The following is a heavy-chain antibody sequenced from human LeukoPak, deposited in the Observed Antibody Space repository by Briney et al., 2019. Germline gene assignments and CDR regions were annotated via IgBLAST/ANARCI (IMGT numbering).Heavy chain of an antibody. V-gene: IGHV3-73*01. CDR2: IRSTANGYAT. CDR1: GFTFSGSA. J-gene: IGHJ4*02. D-gene: IGHD3-10*01. Sequence: GGSLRLSCAASGFTFSGSALHWVRQAYGKGREWVGRIRSTANGYATAYAASVKGRFTISRDDSKTTASLQMDSLKTEDTAVYYCTGNYYGSGSYADFDYWGQGTLVTVSS. CDR3: TGNYYGSGSYADFDY.